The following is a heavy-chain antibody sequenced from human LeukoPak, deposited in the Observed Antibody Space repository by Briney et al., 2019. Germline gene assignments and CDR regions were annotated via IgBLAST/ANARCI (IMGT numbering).Heavy chain of an antibody. Sequence: SETLSLTCTVSGASISSYYWSWIRQPPGKGLEWIGYISYSGSTNYNPSLKSRVTISADTSKNQVSLTLSSVTAADTAVYYCARDRRAGNKWGYYDSSGYPPSYFDYWGQGTLVTVSS. CDR2: ISYSGST. CDR1: GASISSYY. J-gene: IGHJ4*02. V-gene: IGHV4-59*01. D-gene: IGHD3-22*01. CDR3: ARDRRAGNKWGYYDSSGYPPSYFDY.